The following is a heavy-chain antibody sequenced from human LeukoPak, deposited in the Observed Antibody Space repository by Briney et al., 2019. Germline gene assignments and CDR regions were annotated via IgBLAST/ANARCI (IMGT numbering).Heavy chain of an antibody. V-gene: IGHV4-39*01. CDR2: IYYTGST. CDR3: ARHGHHGDHDY. D-gene: IGHD2-21*02. J-gene: IGHJ4*02. CDR1: GGSISSSNYF. Sequence: ETLSLTCPVSGGSISSSNYFWGWIRQPPGKGLEWIGSIYYTGSTYYNPSLKSRVTISVDTSKNQFSLKLTSVTAADTAVYYCARHGHHGDHDYWGQGTLVTVSS.